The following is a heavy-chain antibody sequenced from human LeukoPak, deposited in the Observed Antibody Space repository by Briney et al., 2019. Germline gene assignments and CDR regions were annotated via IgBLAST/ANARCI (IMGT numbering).Heavy chain of an antibody. CDR2: ISGSGGST. D-gene: IGHD4-11*01. J-gene: IGHJ5*02. V-gene: IGHV3-23*01. CDR1: GFTFSSYA. CDR3: AKERGPTAVSEGWFDP. Sequence: TGGSLRLSCAASGFTFSSYAMSWVRQAPGKGLEWVSAISGSGGSTYYADSVKGRFTISRDNSKNTLYLQMNSLRPEDTAVYYCAKERGPTAVSEGWFDPWGQGTLVTVSS.